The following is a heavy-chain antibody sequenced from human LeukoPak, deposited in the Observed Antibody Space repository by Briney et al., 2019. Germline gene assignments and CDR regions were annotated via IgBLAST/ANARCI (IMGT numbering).Heavy chain of an antibody. J-gene: IGHJ4*02. CDR1: GFTFSNYA. V-gene: IGHV3-23*01. Sequence: GGSLRLSCAASGFTFSNYAMSWVRQAPGKGLEWVSSIFPSGGEIHYADSVRGRFTISRDNSKSTLSLQMNSLRAEDTAIYYCATYRRVLLPFESWGQGTLVTVSS. CDR2: IFPSGGEI. D-gene: IGHD2-8*02. CDR3: ATYRRVLLPFES.